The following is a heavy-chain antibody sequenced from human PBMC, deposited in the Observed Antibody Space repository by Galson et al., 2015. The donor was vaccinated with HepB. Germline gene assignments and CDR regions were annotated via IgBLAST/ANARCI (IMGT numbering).Heavy chain of an antibody. CDR2: INVGNGRT. V-gene: IGHV1-3*01. D-gene: IGHD6-19*01. Sequence: QSGAEVKKPGESLRISCKAAGHSFADTDIQWVRQAPGQRPEWMGWINVGNGRTRYLEKFQGRIAFTADTSASIAYMEMSSLRVEDTAVYYCVRAWLAVVAFDVWGQGTMVTVSS. J-gene: IGHJ3*01. CDR1: GHSFADTD. CDR3: VRAWLAVVAFDV.